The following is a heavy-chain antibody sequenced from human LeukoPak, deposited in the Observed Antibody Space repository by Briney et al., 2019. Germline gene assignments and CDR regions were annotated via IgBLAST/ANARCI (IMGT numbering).Heavy chain of an antibody. D-gene: IGHD2-15*01. J-gene: IGHJ4*02. CDR2: IWYDGSNK. CDR3: ARDLVAAGGRDY. V-gene: IGHV3-33*01. CDR1: GFTFSSYG. Sequence: GGSLRLCCAAHGFTFSSYGMHWVRQAPGKGLEWVAVIWYDGSNKYYAESVKGRFTISRDNSKNTLYLQMNSLRAEDTAVYYCARDLVAAGGRDYWGQGTLVTVSS.